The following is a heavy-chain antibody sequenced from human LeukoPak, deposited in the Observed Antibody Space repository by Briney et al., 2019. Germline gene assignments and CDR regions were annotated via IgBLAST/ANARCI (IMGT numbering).Heavy chain of an antibody. Sequence: ASVKVSFTASGYTFIGNYLHWVRQAPGQGLEWMGWMNPKSGGTNYLQKFQGRVTMTRDTSINTAYMELIRLKSDDTAVYYCARLRDSSSPGDFDFWGQGTLVTVSS. CDR1: GYTFIGNY. V-gene: IGHV1-2*02. D-gene: IGHD6-6*01. J-gene: IGHJ4*02. CDR2: MNPKSGGT. CDR3: ARLRDSSSPGDFDF.